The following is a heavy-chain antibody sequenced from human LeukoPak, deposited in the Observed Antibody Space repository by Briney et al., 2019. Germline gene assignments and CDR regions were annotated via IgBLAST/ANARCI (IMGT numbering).Heavy chain of an antibody. CDR1: DGSIWNTNYY. CDR2: IYYSGST. Sequence: SETLSLTCTVSDGSIWNTNYYWGWIRQPPGKGLEWIGSIYYSGSTYYNPSLKSRVTISIDTSKNQFSLKLTSVTAADTAVYYCARQTGSGLFILPGGQGTLVTVSS. V-gene: IGHV4-39*01. CDR3: ARQTGSGLFILP. J-gene: IGHJ4*02. D-gene: IGHD3/OR15-3a*01.